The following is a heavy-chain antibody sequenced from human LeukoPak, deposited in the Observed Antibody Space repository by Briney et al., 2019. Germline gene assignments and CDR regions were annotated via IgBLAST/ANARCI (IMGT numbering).Heavy chain of an antibody. CDR3: ATIKRGSIFGYFDL. J-gene: IGHJ4*02. CDR1: AVSFSTHY. Sequence: SETLSLTCTVSAVSFSTHYWGWIRQPPGKGLEWIGYMFDSENTKDNPSLKSRITLSADTSRNQFSLRLSSVTAADTAVYYCATIKRGSIFGYFDLWGQGILVTVSS. V-gene: IGHV4-59*11. D-gene: IGHD5-18*01. CDR2: MFDSENT.